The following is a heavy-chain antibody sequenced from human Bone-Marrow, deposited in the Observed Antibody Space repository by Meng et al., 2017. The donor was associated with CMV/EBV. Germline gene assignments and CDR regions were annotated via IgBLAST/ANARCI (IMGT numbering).Heavy chain of an antibody. J-gene: IGHJ5*02. D-gene: IGHD3-3*01. CDR3: ARVNFLEWLLSENWFDP. Sequence: YTFTSYDINWVRQATGQGLEWMGWMNPNSGNTGYAQKFQGRVTMTRNTSISTAYMELSSLRSEDTAVYYCARVNFLEWLLSENWFDPWGQGTLVTVSS. CDR2: MNPNSGNT. CDR1: YTFTSYD. V-gene: IGHV1-8*01.